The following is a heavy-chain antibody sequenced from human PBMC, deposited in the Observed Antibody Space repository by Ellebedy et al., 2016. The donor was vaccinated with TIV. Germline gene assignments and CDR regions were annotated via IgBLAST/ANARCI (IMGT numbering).Heavy chain of an antibody. CDR1: GLSFSSYA. D-gene: IGHD7-27*01. Sequence: GESLKISCVVSGLSFSSYAMHWVRQAPGKGLEWVSFISYDGSDKYYTDSVKGRFTISRDNSKDTLYLQLNSLRPEETAVYYCARDLGQIGNHRYWGQGTLVIVSS. CDR2: ISYDGSDK. J-gene: IGHJ4*02. CDR3: ARDLGQIGNHRY. V-gene: IGHV3-30*10.